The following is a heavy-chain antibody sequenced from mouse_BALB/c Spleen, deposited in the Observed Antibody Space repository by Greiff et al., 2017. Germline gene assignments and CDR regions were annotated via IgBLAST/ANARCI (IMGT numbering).Heavy chain of an antibody. Sequence: EVQVVESGGGLVQPGGSLKLSCAASGFTFSSYTMSWVRQTPEKRLEWVAYISNGGGSTYYPDTVKGRFTISRDNAKNTLYLQMSSLKSEDTAMYYCARQGGYYVLDYWGQGTTLTVSS. CDR2: ISNGGGST. J-gene: IGHJ2*01. V-gene: IGHV5-12-2*01. CDR3: ARQGGYYVLDY. CDR1: GFTFSSYT. D-gene: IGHD2-3*01.